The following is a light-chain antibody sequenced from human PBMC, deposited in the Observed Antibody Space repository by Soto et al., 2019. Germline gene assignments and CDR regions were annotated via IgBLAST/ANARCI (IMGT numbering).Light chain of an antibody. Sequence: EIVLTQSPDTLSLSPGERATFSCRATRSITNKYVAWYQQKAGQAPRLLIYGASTRATGIPDRFRGSGSGTDFTLSITRLEPEDFAVYYCHQYLDSPNTFGQGTNLEIK. J-gene: IGKJ2*01. CDR3: HQYLDSPNT. CDR1: RSITNKY. V-gene: IGKV3-20*01. CDR2: GAS.